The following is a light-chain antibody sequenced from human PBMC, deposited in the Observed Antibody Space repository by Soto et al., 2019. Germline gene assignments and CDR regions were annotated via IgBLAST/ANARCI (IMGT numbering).Light chain of an antibody. CDR1: QYINNY. J-gene: IGKJ2*01. CDR3: QQYGSSTYT. CDR2: AAY. Sequence: DIQMTQSPSSLSTSVGDRVTITCRASQYINNYLNWYQQKPGKAPKLLIFAAYNLQSGVPSRFSGSGSGTDFTLTISRLEPEDSAMYYCQQYGSSTYTFGQGTKVEIK. V-gene: IGKV1-39*01.